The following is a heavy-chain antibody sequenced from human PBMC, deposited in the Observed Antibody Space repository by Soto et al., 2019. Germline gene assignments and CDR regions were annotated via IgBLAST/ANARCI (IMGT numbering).Heavy chain of an antibody. CDR1: GGSISSSSYY. J-gene: IGHJ6*03. V-gene: IGHV4-39*07. Sequence: SETLSLTCTVSGGSISSSSYYWGWIRQPPGKGLEWIGSIYYSGSTYYNPSLKSRVTISVDTSKNQFSLKLSSVTAADTAVYYCARVALVYGSYYLDVWGKGTTFTVSS. CDR2: IYYSGST. CDR3: ARVALVYGSYYLDV. D-gene: IGHD4-17*01.